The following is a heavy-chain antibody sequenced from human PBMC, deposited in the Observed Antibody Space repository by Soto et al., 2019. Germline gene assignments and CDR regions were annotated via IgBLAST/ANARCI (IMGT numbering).Heavy chain of an antibody. CDR1: GFPFSNYE. CDR3: VRDVHLDY. D-gene: IGHD1-1*01. V-gene: IGHV3-48*03. CDR2: ISSGGTNK. J-gene: IGHJ4*02. Sequence: LRLSCTASGFPFSNYEMNWVRQAPGKGLEWVSYISSGGTNKFYADSLQGRVSVSRDNHKNSLILEMDRLTVEDTAIYYCVRDVHLDYWGLGSLVTVSS.